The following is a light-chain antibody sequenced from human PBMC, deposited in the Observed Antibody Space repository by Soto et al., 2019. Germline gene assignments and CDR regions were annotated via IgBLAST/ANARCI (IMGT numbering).Light chain of an antibody. V-gene: IGLV1-51*02. J-gene: IGLJ2*01. CDR3: ASWDNSLAAVI. CDR1: SSNIENNY. Sequence: QAVLTQPPSVSAAPGQKVTISCSGSSSNIENNYVSWYQQLPGTAPKLLFYENTKRPSGVPDRFSGSKTGTSATLGITGLQTGDEADYYCASWDNSLAAVIFGGGTKLTVL. CDR2: ENT.